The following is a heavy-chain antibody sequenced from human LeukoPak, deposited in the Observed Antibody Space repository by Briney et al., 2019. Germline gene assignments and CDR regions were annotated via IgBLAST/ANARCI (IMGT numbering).Heavy chain of an antibody. J-gene: IGHJ4*02. D-gene: IGHD1-26*01. CDR2: IKQDGSTK. CDR1: GFTFANSW. CDR3: TRDTIGSLDY. Sequence: GGSLRLSCAATGFTFANSWMAWVRQAPGKGLEWVANIKQDGSTKHYADSLKGRFTISRDNPKNSLFLQMNNLRADDTAIYYCTRDTIGSLDYWGQGILVTVAS. V-gene: IGHV3-7*01.